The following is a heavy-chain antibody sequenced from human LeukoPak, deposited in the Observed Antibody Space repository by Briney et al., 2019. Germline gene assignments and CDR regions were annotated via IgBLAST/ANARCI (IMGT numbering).Heavy chain of an antibody. Sequence: GGSLRLSCAASGFSFSSYWMSWVRQAPGQGLEWVANIEQDGSEKYYVDSVKGRFTISRDNAKNSLYLQMNSLRVEDTAVYYCAREALLWFGEPFDYWGQGTLVPVSS. J-gene: IGHJ4*02. CDR3: AREALLWFGEPFDY. CDR1: GFSFSSYW. CDR2: IEQDGSEK. V-gene: IGHV3-7*01. D-gene: IGHD3-10*01.